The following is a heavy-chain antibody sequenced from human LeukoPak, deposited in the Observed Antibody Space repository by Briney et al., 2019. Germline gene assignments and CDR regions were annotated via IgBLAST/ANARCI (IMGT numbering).Heavy chain of an antibody. Sequence: GGSLRLSCAASGFTFSSYGMHWVRQAPGKGLEWVAVISYDGSNKYYADSVKGRFTISRDNSKNTLYLQMNSLRAEDTAVYYCAKAGSGSYYVDYWAREPWSPSPQ. D-gene: IGHD3-10*01. CDR3: AKAGSGSYYVDY. CDR2: ISYDGSNK. CDR1: GFTFSSYG. V-gene: IGHV3-30*18. J-gene: IGHJ4*02.